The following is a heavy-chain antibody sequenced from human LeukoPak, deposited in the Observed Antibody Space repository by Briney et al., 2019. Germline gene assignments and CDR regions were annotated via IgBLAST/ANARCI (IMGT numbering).Heavy chain of an antibody. V-gene: IGHV4-59*01. CDR3: ARDRYIFAGPDAYYYMDV. D-gene: IGHD5-18*01. CDR2: IHYSGST. Sequence: SETLSLTCTVSGCSITSYYWSWLRQPPGKGLEWIGYIHYSGSTNYNPSLKSRVTISVDTSKNQFSLKLNSVTAADTAVYYCARDRYIFAGPDAYYYMDVWGKGTTVTISS. J-gene: IGHJ6*03. CDR1: GCSITSYY.